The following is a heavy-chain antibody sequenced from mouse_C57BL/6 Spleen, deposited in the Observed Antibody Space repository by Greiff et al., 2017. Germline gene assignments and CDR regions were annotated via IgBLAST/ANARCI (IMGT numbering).Heavy chain of an antibody. CDR3: ARGNPDY. CDR1: GFTFSDYG. J-gene: IGHJ2*01. D-gene: IGHD2-1*01. CDR2: ISSGSSTI. Sequence: EVKLMESGGGLVKPGGSLKLSCAASGFTFSDYGMHWVRQAPEKGLEWVAYISSGSSTIYYADKVKGRFTISRDKAKNTLFLQMTSLRSEDTAMYYCARGNPDYWGQGTTLTVSS. V-gene: IGHV5-17*01.